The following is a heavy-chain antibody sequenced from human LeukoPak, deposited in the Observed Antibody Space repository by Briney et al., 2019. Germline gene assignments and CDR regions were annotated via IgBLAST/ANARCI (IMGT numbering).Heavy chain of an antibody. V-gene: IGHV1-18*01. CDR1: GFTFTSYG. D-gene: IGHD3-3*02. J-gene: IGHJ4*02. CDR2: VSGYSGNT. Sequence: GASVKISCKASGFTFTSYGITWVRQAPGQGLEWMGWVSGYSGNTKYGQRVQGRVTMTTDTSTSTAYMELRSLRFDDTAVFYCARAGRDAPKDLAFEFWGQGTLVTVSS. CDR3: ARAGRDAPKDLAFEF.